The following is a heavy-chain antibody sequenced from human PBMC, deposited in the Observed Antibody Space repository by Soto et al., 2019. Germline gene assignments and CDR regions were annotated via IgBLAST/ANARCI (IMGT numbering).Heavy chain of an antibody. J-gene: IGHJ4*02. D-gene: IGHD2-15*01. Sequence: QLQLVESGGGVVQPGRSLRLSCAASGFTISNFGMHWVRQAPGKGLEWVAVISSDGSDKYYSDSVKGRFTISRDNSKNTLFLQMNSLRVEDTAVYYCAKGSEVARQELDYWGQGTLVTVSS. V-gene: IGHV3-30*18. CDR1: GFTISNFG. CDR2: ISSDGSDK. CDR3: AKGSEVARQELDY.